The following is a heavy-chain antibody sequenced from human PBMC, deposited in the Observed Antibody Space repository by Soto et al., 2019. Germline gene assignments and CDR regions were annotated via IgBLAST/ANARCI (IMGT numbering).Heavy chain of an antibody. D-gene: IGHD3-10*01. CDR2: ISGSSSTI. V-gene: IGHV3-48*01. CDR1: GFTFRSYT. Sequence: GGSLRLSCPASGFTFRSYTMNCVRQAPGKGLEWVSYISGSSSTIYYADSVKGRFTISRDNAKNSLYLQMNSLRADDTAVYYCARGWFGELSTTAHFDYWGQGTLVTVSS. CDR3: ARGWFGELSTTAHFDY. J-gene: IGHJ4*02.